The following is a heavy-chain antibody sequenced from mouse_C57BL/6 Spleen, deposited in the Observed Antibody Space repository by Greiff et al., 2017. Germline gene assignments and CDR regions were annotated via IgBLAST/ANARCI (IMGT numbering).Heavy chain of an antibody. D-gene: IGHD2-3*01. V-gene: IGHV1-55*01. Sequence: QVQLQQPGAELVKPGASVKMSCKASGYTFTSYWITWVKQRPGQGLEWIGDIYPGSGSTNYNEKFKSKATLTVDTSSSTAYMQLSSLTSEDSAVYYCAREGPYDGYYEGFDDWGQGTTLTVSS. J-gene: IGHJ2*01. CDR2: IYPGSGST. CDR1: GYTFTSYW. CDR3: AREGPYDGYYEGFDD.